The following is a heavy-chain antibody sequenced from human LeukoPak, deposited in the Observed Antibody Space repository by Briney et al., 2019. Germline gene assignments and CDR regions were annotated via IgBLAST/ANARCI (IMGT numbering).Heavy chain of an antibody. Sequence: GGSLRLSCAASGFTFSSYAMSWVRQAPGKGLEWVSAISGSGGSTYYADSVKGRFTISRDNSKNTLYLQINSLRAEDTAVYYCARTRKYSGYDSYYYGMDVWGQGTTVTVSS. J-gene: IGHJ6*02. CDR3: ARTRKYSGYDSYYYGMDV. V-gene: IGHV3-23*01. CDR2: ISGSGGST. CDR1: GFTFSSYA. D-gene: IGHD5-12*01.